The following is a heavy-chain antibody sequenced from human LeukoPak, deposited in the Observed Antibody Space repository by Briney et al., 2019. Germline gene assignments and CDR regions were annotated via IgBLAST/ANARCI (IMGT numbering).Heavy chain of an antibody. V-gene: IGHV1-46*01. D-gene: IGHD6-13*01. CDR2: INPSGGST. CDR3: ARSGKQQLAFDY. Sequence: GASVKVSCKASGYTFTSCYMHWVRQAPGQGLEWMGIINPSGGSTSYAQKFQGRVTMTRDTSTSTVYMELSSLRSEDTAVYYCARSGKQQLAFDYWGQGTLVTVSS. CDR1: GYTFTSCY. J-gene: IGHJ4*02.